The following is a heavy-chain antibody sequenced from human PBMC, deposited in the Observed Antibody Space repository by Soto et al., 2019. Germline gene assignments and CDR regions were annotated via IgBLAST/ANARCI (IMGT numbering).Heavy chain of an antibody. CDR1: GFTFSSYA. V-gene: IGHV3-30-3*01. J-gene: IGHJ4*02. CDR3: ARYGDYLVFDY. D-gene: IGHD4-17*01. CDR2: ISYDGSNK. Sequence: GGSLRLSCASSGFTFSSYAMHWVRQAPGKGLEWVAVISYDGSNKYYADSVKGRFTISRDNSKNTLYLQMNSLRAEDTAVYYCARYGDYLVFDYWGQGTLVTVSS.